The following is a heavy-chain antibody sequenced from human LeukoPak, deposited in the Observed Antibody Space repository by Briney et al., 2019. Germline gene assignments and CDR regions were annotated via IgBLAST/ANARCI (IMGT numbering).Heavy chain of an antibody. CDR1: SYMFTSFG. J-gene: IGHJ6*04. CDR2: ISAYNGDT. D-gene: IGHD6-19*01. V-gene: IGHV1-18*01. Sequence: ASVKVSCKASSYMFTSFGISCGRRAPGQGLEWMGWISAYNGDTKYAQKFQGRVTMTTDTSTRTAYMEVRSLRSDDTAVYYCARDRRGRAVAKPYYYNGMDVWGEGTTVTVSS. CDR3: ARDRRGRAVAKPYYYNGMDV.